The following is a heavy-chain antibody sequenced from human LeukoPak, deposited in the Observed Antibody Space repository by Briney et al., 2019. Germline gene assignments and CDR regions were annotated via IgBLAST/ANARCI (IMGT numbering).Heavy chain of an antibody. Sequence: LSGGSLRLSCAASGFTFSSYAMSWVRQAPGKGLEWVSAISGSGGSTYYADSVKGRFTISRDNSENTLYLQMNSLRAEDTAVYYCAKEEKSITGTTWFDPWGQGTLVTVSS. CDR3: AKEEKSITGTTWFDP. CDR2: ISGSGGST. D-gene: IGHD1-7*01. J-gene: IGHJ5*02. CDR1: GFTFSSYA. V-gene: IGHV3-23*01.